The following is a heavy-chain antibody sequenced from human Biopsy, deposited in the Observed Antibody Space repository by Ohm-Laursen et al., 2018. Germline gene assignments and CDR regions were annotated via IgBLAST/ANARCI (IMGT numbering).Heavy chain of an antibody. D-gene: IGHD1-26*01. V-gene: IGHV4-4*07. J-gene: IGHJ3*02. CDR3: ARGTGRYYVYGAFDI. CDR1: GDSINNYY. Sequence: ALSLTCTVSGDSINNYYWSWIRQPAGKGLEWIGRIYTSGNPNYNPSLESRVPISVDTSKNQFSLNLRSVTAADTAVYYRARGTGRYYVYGAFDIWGQGTVVTVSS. CDR2: IYTSGNP.